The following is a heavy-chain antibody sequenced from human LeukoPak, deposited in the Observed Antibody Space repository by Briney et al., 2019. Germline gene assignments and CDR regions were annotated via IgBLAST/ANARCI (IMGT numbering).Heavy chain of an antibody. CDR3: ARDRRTQNGGQWLVPRLDAFDI. CDR1: GGSFSDYY. V-gene: IGHV4-34*01. D-gene: IGHD6-19*01. CDR2: INHSGST. Sequence: PSETLSLTCAVYGGSFSDYYWSWIRQPPGKGLEWIGEINHSGSTNYNPSLKSRVTISVDTSKNQFSLKLSSVTAADTAVYYCARDRRTQNGGQWLVPRLDAFDIWGQGTVVTVSS. J-gene: IGHJ3*02.